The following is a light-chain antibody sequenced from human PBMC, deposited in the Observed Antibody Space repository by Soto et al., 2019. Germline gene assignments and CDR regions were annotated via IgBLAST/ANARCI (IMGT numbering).Light chain of an antibody. V-gene: IGLV2-14*01. CDR2: EVS. J-gene: IGLJ1*01. CDR3: FSFTTDWTHV. Sequence: QSALTQPASVSGSPGQSITISCTGTSSDVGAYNYVSWFQQRPGKAPTLIISEVSNRPSGVSNRFSGSKSGNAASLTISGLQAEDEADYFCFSFTTDWTHVFGTGTKLTVL. CDR1: SSDVGAYNY.